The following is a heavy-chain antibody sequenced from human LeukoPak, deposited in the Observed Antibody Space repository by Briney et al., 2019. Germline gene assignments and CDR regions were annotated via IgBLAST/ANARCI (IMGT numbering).Heavy chain of an antibody. CDR2: TRYSGGA. CDR3: ARAILTPSGFVWHFDL. J-gene: IGHJ2*01. D-gene: IGHD3-3*01. Sequence: SETLSLTCTVSGGSISSGDFYWTWIRQHPGKGLEWIGYTRYSGGAYYNPSLKSRVTISVDTSKSQFSLKLSSVTAADTAVYYCARAILTPSGFVWHFDLWGRGTLVTVSS. V-gene: IGHV4-31*03. CDR1: GGSISSGDFY.